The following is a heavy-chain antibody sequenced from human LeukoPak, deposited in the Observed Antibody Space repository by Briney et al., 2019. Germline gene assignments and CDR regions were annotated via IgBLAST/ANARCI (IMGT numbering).Heavy chain of an antibody. Sequence: PSETLSLTCTVSGGSISTYYWNWIRQPAGKGLEWIGEINHSGSTNYNPSLKSRVTISVDTSKNQFSLKLSSVTAADTAVYYCAISDVDTAMALHYIDYWGQGTLVTVSS. CDR3: AISDVDTAMALHYIDY. CDR2: INHSGST. V-gene: IGHV4-34*01. CDR1: GGSISTYY. D-gene: IGHD5-18*01. J-gene: IGHJ4*02.